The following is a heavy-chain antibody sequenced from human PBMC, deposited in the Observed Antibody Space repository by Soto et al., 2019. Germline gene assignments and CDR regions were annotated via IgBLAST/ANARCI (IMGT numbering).Heavy chain of an antibody. CDR3: ARDLYNYDFWSGYTGGMDV. D-gene: IGHD3-3*01. V-gene: IGHV3-21*01. CDR2: ISSSSSYI. J-gene: IGHJ6*02. Sequence: GGSLRLSCAASGFTFSSYSMNWVRQAPGKGLEWVSSISSSSSYIYYADSVKGRFTISRDNAKNSLYLQMNSLRAEDTAVYYCARDLYNYDFWSGYTGGMDVWGQGTTVTVSS. CDR1: GFTFSSYS.